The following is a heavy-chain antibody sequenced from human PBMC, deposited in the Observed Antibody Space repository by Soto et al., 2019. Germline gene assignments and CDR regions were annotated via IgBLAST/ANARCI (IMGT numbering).Heavy chain of an antibody. CDR2: IIPVFGKT. D-gene: IGHD3-22*01. J-gene: IGHJ3*02. V-gene: IGHV1-69*01. CDR1: GGTFSSYA. CDR3: ARAGTYDYNSGGHPDAFDI. Sequence: QVQLVQSGAEVKKPGSSVKLSCKASGGTFSSYAINWVRQAPGQGLEWMGGIIPVFGKTNYAQRFQGRVTITADEATTTAYMEVSGLRSEDTAVYYCARAGTYDYNSGGHPDAFDIWGQGKMVSVSS.